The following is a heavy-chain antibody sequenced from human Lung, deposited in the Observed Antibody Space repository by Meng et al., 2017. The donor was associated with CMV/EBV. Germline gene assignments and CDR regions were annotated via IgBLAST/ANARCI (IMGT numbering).Heavy chain of an antibody. CDR3: ASKMYYDFWSAYRGTEGVDHFKI. V-gene: IGHV1-2*02. CDR1: GYTFTDYR. D-gene: IGHD3-3*01. CDR2: ISPNNGAT. Sequence: SVXVSXXASGYTFTDYRMHWVRQAPGQGLEWMGWISPNNGATNYAQKFQGRVTMTRDTSINTAYMELNRLTYDDTAVYYCASKMYYDFWSAYRGTEGVDHFKIWGQWTLVTVSS. J-gene: IGHJ3*02.